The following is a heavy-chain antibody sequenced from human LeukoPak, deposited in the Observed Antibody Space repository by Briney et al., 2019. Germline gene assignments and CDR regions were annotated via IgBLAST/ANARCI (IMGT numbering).Heavy chain of an antibody. Sequence: SETLSLTCAVSGYSISSGYYWGWIRQPPGKGPEWIGSIYHSGSTYYNPSLKSRVTISVGTSKNQFSLKLSSVTAADTAVYYCARGGLLRFLEWFGTKNWFDPWGQGTLVTVSS. CDR1: GYSISSGYY. J-gene: IGHJ5*02. CDR3: ARGGLLRFLEWFGTKNWFDP. D-gene: IGHD3-3*01. CDR2: IYHSGST. V-gene: IGHV4-38-2*01.